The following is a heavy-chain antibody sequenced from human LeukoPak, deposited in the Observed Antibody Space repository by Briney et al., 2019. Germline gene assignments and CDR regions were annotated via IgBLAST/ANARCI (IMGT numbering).Heavy chain of an antibody. CDR1: GFSLSTSGMC. CDR2: IDWDDDK. J-gene: IGHJ4*02. CDR3: ARISGDYGPGSHLGFDY. Sequence: SGPALVKPTQTLTLTCTFSGFSLSTSGMCVSWIRQPPGKALEWPARIDWDDDKYYSTSLKTRLTISKDTSKNQVVLTMTNMDPVDTATYYCARISGDYGPGSHLGFDYWGQGTLVTVSS. D-gene: IGHD3-10*01. V-gene: IGHV2-70*11.